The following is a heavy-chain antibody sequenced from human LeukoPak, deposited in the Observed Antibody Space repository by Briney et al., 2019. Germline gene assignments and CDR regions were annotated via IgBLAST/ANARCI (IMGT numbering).Heavy chain of an antibody. CDR3: ARVAYYYDSAGLYLNYFYGMDV. D-gene: IGHD3-22*01. Sequence: ASVKYSCKASGYTFTSYYMHWVRQAPGQGLEWMGIINPTCGSTSYAQKFQGRVTMTRDTSTSTVYMELSSLRSEDTAVYYCARVAYYYDSAGLYLNYFYGMDVWGQGTTVTVSS. V-gene: IGHV1-46*01. CDR1: GYTFTSYY. CDR2: INPTCGST. J-gene: IGHJ6*02.